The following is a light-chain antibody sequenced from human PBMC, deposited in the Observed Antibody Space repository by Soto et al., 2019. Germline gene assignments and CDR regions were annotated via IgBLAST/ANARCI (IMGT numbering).Light chain of an antibody. CDR2: EAS. Sequence: IQMTKCPSSVSASAGDSVTIPCRASQPLXSWFAWDQAKPGKAPKVLXYEASTLKSGVPSRLSGSGSGTEFTLTISSLHPDDFANYYCQHYNSYSEAFGQGTKVDIK. V-gene: IGKV1-5*03. CDR1: QPLXSW. J-gene: IGKJ1*01. CDR3: QHYNSYSEA.